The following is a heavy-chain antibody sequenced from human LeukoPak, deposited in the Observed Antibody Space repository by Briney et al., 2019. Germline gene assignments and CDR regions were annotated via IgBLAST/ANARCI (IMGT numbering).Heavy chain of an antibody. V-gene: IGHV1-69*04. J-gene: IGHJ6*02. Sequence: SVKVSCKASGGTFSSYAISWVRQAPGQGPEWMGRIIPILGIANYAQKFQGRVTITADKSTSTAYMELSSLRSEDTAVYYCARRQVVPAAMGGYYYYGMDVWGQGTTVTVSS. CDR3: ARRQVVPAAMGGYYYYGMDV. CDR2: IIPILGIA. CDR1: GGTFSSYA. D-gene: IGHD2-2*01.